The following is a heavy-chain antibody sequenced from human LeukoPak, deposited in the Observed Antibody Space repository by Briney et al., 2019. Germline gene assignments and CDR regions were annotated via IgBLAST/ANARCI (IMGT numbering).Heavy chain of an antibody. J-gene: IGHJ4*02. CDR3: ARLPGSGYFDY. D-gene: IGHD3-22*01. Sequence: PSETLSLTCTVSGGSISSGTYYWGWIRQPPGKGLEWVATIYYTGSMYYNPSLKGRVTVSVDTSKNQFSLKLSSVTAADTAVYYCARLPGSGYFDYWGQGILVTVSS. CDR2: IYYTGSM. V-gene: IGHV4-39*01. CDR1: GGSISSGTYY.